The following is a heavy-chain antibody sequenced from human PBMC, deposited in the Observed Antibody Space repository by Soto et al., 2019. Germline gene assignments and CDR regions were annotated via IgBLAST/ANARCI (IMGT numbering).Heavy chain of an antibody. V-gene: IGHV1-3*01. J-gene: IGHJ2*01. CDR2: INAGNGNT. CDR1: GYTFTSYA. Sequence: QVQLVQSGAEVKKPGASVKVSCKASGYTFTSYAMHWVRQAPGQRLEWMGWINAGNGNTKYSQKFQGRVTITRDTSASTAYMELSSLRSEDTAVYYCARGGSLYWYFDLWSRGTLVPVSS. D-gene: IGHD1-26*01. CDR3: ARGGSLYWYFDL.